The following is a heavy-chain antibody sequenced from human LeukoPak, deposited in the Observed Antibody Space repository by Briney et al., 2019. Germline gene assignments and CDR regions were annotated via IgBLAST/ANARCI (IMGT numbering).Heavy chain of an antibody. V-gene: IGHV4-38-2*01. CDR2: IYHSGST. J-gene: IGHJ4*02. CDR3: ARQGITMVRGVIINFDC. D-gene: IGHD3-10*01. CDR1: GYSISSGYY. Sequence: PSETLSLTCAVSGYSISSGYYWGWIRQPPGKGLEWIGSIYHSGSTYYNPSLKSRVTISVDTSMNQFSLKLSSVTAADTAVYYCARQGITMVRGVIINFDCWGQGTLVTVSS.